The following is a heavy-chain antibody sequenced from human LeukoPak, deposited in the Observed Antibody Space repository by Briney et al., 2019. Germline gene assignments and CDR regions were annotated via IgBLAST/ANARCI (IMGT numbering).Heavy chain of an antibody. CDR1: GFTFSSYA. CDR3: ARDPGDDYTTNWFDP. D-gene: IGHD4-11*01. CDR2: ISYDGSNK. J-gene: IGHJ5*02. V-gene: IGHV3-30*04. Sequence: GGSLRLSCAASGFTFSSYAMHWVRQAPGRGLEWVAVISYDGSNKYYADSVKGRFTISRDNSKNTLYLQMNSLRAEDTAVYYCARDPGDDYTTNWFDPWGQGTLVTVSS.